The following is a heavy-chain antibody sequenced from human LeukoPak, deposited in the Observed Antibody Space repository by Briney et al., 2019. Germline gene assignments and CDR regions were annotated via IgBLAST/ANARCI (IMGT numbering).Heavy chain of an antibody. CDR3: ARRVGSGSYYYNWFDP. J-gene: IGHJ5*02. D-gene: IGHD3-10*01. CDR2: INHSGST. V-gene: IGHV4-34*01. Sequence: SETLSLTCAVYGGSFSGYYWSWIRQPPGKGLEWIGEINHSGSTNYNPSLKSRVTISVDTSKNQFSLKLSSVTAADTAVYYCARRVGSGSYYYNWFDPWGQGTLVTVSS. CDR1: GGSFSGYY.